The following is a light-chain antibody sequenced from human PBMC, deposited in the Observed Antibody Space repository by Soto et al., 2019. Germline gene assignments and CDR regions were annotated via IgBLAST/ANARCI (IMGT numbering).Light chain of an antibody. J-gene: IGKJ3*01. Sequence: DIQMTQSPSSLSASVGDRVTITCRASQGISNYLAWYQQKPGKVPKLLIYAASTLQSGVPSRFSGSGSGTDFTLIISSLQPEDVATYYCQKYNSAPPEVTFGPGTKVDIK. CDR1: QGISNY. V-gene: IGKV1-27*01. CDR3: QKYNSAPPEVT. CDR2: AAS.